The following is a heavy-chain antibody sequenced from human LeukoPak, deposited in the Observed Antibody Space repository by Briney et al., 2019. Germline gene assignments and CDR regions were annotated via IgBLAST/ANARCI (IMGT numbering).Heavy chain of an antibody. J-gene: IGHJ4*02. Sequence: PGGSLRLSCAASGFTFSGSAMHWVRQASGKGLEWVGRIRSKANSYATAYAASVKGRFTISRDDSKNTAYPQMNSLKTEDTAVYYCTRQKSAAGPFDYWGQGTLVTVSS. V-gene: IGHV3-73*01. D-gene: IGHD6-13*01. CDR2: IRSKANSYAT. CDR3: TRQKSAAGPFDY. CDR1: GFTFSGSA.